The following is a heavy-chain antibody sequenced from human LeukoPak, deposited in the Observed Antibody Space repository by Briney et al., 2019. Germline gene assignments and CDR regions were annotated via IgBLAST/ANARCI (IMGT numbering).Heavy chain of an antibody. CDR1: GGSISSYY. Sequence: SETLSLTCTVSGGSISSYYWSWIRQPPGKGLEWIGYIYYSGSTNYNPSLKSRVTISVDTSKNQFSLTLSSVTAADTAVYYCARESPGDYDFWSGSAGWFDPWGQGTLVTVSS. D-gene: IGHD3-3*01. CDR2: IYYSGST. CDR3: ARESPGDYDFWSGSAGWFDP. J-gene: IGHJ5*02. V-gene: IGHV4-59*12.